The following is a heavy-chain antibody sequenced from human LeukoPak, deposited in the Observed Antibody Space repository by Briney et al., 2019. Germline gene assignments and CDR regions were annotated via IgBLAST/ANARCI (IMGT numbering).Heavy chain of an antibody. D-gene: IGHD6-6*01. CDR2: IYYSGST. J-gene: IGHJ4*02. CDR1: GGSISSGGYY. Sequence: SETLSLTCTVSGGSISSGGYYWSWIRQHPGKGLEWIGYIYYSGSTYYNPSLKSRVTISVDTSKNQFSLKLSSVTAADTAVYYCARHEQLPGGRFDYWGQGTLVTVSS. CDR3: ARHEQLPGGRFDY. V-gene: IGHV4-39*01.